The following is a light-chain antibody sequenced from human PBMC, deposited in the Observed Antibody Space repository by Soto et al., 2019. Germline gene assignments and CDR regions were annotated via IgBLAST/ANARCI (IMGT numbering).Light chain of an antibody. CDR1: QGISSS. Sequence: DIQMTQSPSSLSASVGDTVTITCRASQGISSSLAWYQQKAGKVPDLLIYGASTLKSGVPSLFSGSGSGTDFSLTISSLQPEDVATYYYQEYHSPPFTFGPGTKVEMK. CDR2: GAS. V-gene: IGKV1-27*01. J-gene: IGKJ3*01. CDR3: QEYHSPPFT.